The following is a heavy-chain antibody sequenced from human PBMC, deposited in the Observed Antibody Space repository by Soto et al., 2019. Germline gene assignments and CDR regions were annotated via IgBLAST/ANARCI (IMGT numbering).Heavy chain of an antibody. V-gene: IGHV1-2*02. CDR3: ARKDFWSGYYRVSHYYYGMDV. Sequence: GASVKVSCKASGYTFTGYYMHWVRQAPGQGLEWMGWINPNSGGTNYAQKFQGRATMTRDTSISTAYMELSRLRSDDTAVYYCARKDFWSGYYRVSHYYYGMDVWGQGTTVTVSS. D-gene: IGHD3-3*01. CDR2: INPNSGGT. J-gene: IGHJ6*02. CDR1: GYTFTGYY.